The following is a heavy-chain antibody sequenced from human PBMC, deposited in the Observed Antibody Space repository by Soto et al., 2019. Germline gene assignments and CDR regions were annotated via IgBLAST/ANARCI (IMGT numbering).Heavy chain of an antibody. CDR3: TAGKDRNSNWYGKFAS. Sequence: PGESLKISCAAFGFTFNNFAMIWVRQAPGRVLEWVSAISGSGSNTYYTDSLKGRFTISRDNSKNTMSLQMNRLRVEDTAVYYCTAGKDRNSNWYGKFASWGREXQAT. CDR1: GFTFNNFA. D-gene: IGHD6-13*01. CDR2: ISGSGSNT. V-gene: IGHV3-23*01. J-gene: IGHJ4*02.